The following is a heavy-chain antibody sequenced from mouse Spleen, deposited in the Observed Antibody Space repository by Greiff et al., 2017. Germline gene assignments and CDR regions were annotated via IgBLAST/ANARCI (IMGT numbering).Heavy chain of an antibody. CDR3: TTWNRSFAY. D-gene: IGHD2-14*01. J-gene: IGHJ3*01. V-gene: IGHV14-4*01. CDR2: IDPENGDT. CDR1: GFNIKDDY. Sequence: LVESGAELVRPGASVKLSCTASGFNIKDDYMHWVKQRPEQGLEWIGWIDPENGDTEYASKFQGKATITADTSSNTAYLQLSSLTSEDTAVYYCTTWNRSFAYWGQGTLVTVSA.